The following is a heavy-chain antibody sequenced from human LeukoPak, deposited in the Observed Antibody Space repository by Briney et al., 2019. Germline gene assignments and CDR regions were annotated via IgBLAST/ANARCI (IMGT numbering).Heavy chain of an antibody. V-gene: IGHV1-2*02. CDR3: ARAGSGSYHPAD. J-gene: IGHJ4*02. D-gene: IGHD1-26*01. Sequence: ASVKVSCKASGYTFTSYYMHWVRQAPGQGLEWMGWINPNSGGTNYAQKFQGRVTMTRDTSISTAYMELSRLRSDDTAVYYCARAGSGSYHPADWGQGTLVTVSS. CDR2: INPNSGGT. CDR1: GYTFTSYY.